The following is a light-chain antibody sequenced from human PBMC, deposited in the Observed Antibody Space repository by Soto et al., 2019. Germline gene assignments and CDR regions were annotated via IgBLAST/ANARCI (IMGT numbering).Light chain of an antibody. CDR2: DVS. CDR3: SSYRRSSTFEV. V-gene: IGLV2-14*03. Sequence: QSVLTQPASVSGSPGQSITVSCTGTSSDVGGYNYVSWYQQHPGKAPKLMIYDVSNRPSGVSNRFSGSKSGNTASLTISELQAEDEADYYCSSYRRSSTFEVFGTGTKDTVL. J-gene: IGLJ1*01. CDR1: SSDVGGYNY.